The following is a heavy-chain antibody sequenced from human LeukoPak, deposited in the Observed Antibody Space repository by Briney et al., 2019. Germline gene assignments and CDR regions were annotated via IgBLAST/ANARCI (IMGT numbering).Heavy chain of an antibody. J-gene: IGHJ4*02. Sequence: GGSLRLSCAASGFTFSSYAMSGVRQAPGKGLEWVSAISGSGGSTYYADSVKGRFTISRDNSKNTLYLQMNSLRAEDTAVYYCAKGPNYDFWSGPYFDYWGQGTLVTVSS. CDR2: ISGSGGST. CDR1: GFTFSSYA. D-gene: IGHD3-3*01. CDR3: AKGPNYDFWSGPYFDY. V-gene: IGHV3-23*01.